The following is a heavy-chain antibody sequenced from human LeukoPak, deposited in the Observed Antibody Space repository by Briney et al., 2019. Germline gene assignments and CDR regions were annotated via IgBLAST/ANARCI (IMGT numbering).Heavy chain of an antibody. Sequence: PSETLSLTCIVSGDSISSSGYYWGWIRQSPGKGMEWIASLFYTGSTHYNPSLKSRVTISVDTSKNQFSLKLSSVTAADTAVYYCARTHGQQLAFDYWGQGTLVTVSS. J-gene: IGHJ4*02. D-gene: IGHD6-13*01. CDR1: GDSISSSGYY. CDR3: ARTHGQQLAFDY. CDR2: LFYTGST. V-gene: IGHV4-39*07.